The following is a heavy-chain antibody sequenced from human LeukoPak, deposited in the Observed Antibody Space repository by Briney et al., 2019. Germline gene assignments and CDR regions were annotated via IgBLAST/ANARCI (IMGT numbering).Heavy chain of an antibody. V-gene: IGHV3-30*18. Sequence: PGGSLRLSCAASGFTFSSYGMHWVRQAPGKGLEWVAVISYDGSNKYYADSVKGRFTISRDNSKNTLYLQMNSLRAEDTAVYYCAKGFAALIRDYGGNWHGASLDYWGQGTLVTVSS. CDR2: ISYDGSNK. D-gene: IGHD4-23*01. CDR1: GFTFSSYG. J-gene: IGHJ4*02. CDR3: AKGFAALIRDYGGNWHGASLDY.